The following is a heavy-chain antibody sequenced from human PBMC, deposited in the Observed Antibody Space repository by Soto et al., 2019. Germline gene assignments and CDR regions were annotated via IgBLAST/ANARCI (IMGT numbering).Heavy chain of an antibody. CDR3: ARGPRSSPYFDY. Sequence: GESLKISCQCSGYTFSNFWIGWVRQLPGRGLEWMGITYPGDQETRYSPSFHGKVTISADKSINTAYLQWNSLEASDTAFYFCARGPRSSPYFDYWGQGALVTVSS. V-gene: IGHV5-51*01. J-gene: IGHJ4*02. CDR1: GYTFSNFW. CDR2: TYPGDQET. D-gene: IGHD6-13*01.